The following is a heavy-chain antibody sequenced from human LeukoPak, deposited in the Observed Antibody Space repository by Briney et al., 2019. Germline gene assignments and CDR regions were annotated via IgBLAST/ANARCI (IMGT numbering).Heavy chain of an antibody. D-gene: IGHD3-3*01. J-gene: IGHJ4*02. CDR1: GFTVSSYY. CDR3: ARSARLMKGVVEVTALDD. V-gene: IGHV3-53*05. Sequence: GGSLRLSCAASGFTVSSYYMNWVRQAPGKELEWVSVIYTGGGRYYADSVKGRFTISRDNSKDTLYLQMNSLRAEDTAVYYCARSARLMKGVVEVTALDDWGQGTLVTVSS. CDR2: IYTGGGR.